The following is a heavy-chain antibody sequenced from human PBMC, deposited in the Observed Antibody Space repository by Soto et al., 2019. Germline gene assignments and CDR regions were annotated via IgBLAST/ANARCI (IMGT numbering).Heavy chain of an antibody. CDR1: GDSVSSTHW. D-gene: IGHD3-22*01. CDR3: ARQESMDIYDTYGYYLGFWFDS. Sequence: SETLSLTCVVSGDSVSSTHWWTWVRQTPGKGLEWIGYFFDGGKTNYNPSLKGRVTISGDTSKNQLSLTLTSATAADTAVYYCARQESMDIYDTYGYYLGFWFDSWGQGTPVTVSS. CDR2: FFDGGKT. V-gene: IGHV4-4*02. J-gene: IGHJ5*01.